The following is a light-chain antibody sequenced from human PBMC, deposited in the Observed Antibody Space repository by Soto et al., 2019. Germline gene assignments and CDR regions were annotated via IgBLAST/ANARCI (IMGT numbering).Light chain of an antibody. CDR1: QSVSRW. J-gene: IGKJ1*01. Sequence: DIQMTHAPSTLSATVVARVTITCSASQSVSRWLAWYKQKPGEAPKLLIYKASNLESGVSSRFSGSGSGTAFSLTTSSLQPDDSATYYCQQYDVYSPWMCVKGTTGGIK. CDR2: KAS. V-gene: IGKV1-5*03. CDR3: QQYDVYSPWM.